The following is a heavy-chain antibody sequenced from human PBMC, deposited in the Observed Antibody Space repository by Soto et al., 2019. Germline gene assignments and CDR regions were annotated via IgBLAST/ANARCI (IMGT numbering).Heavy chain of an antibody. CDR3: ARVRSSYGSGSYYNHYYYYMDV. CDR1: GFTVSSNY. CDR2: IYSGGST. D-gene: IGHD3-10*01. Sequence: GGSLRLSCAASGFTVSSNYMSWVRQAPGKGLEWVSVIYSGGSTYYADSVKGRFTISRDNSKNTLYLQMNSLRAEDTAVYYCARVRSSYGSGSYYNHYYYYMDVWGKGTTVTVSS. V-gene: IGHV3-66*01. J-gene: IGHJ6*03.